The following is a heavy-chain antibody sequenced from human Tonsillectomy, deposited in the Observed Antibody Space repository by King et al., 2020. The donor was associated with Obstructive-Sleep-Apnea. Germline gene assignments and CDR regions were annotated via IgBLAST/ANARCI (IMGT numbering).Heavy chain of an antibody. Sequence: VQLVESGGGVVQPGRSLRLSCAASGFTFSSYGMHWVRQAPGKGLEWVAVISYDGSNKYYADSVKGRFTISRDNSKNTLYLQMNSLRAEDTAVYYCAKDRSYEGYYYYYGMDVWGQGTTVTVSS. J-gene: IGHJ6*02. CDR3: AKDRSYEGYYYYYGMDV. V-gene: IGHV3-30*18. D-gene: IGHD3-16*02. CDR1: GFTFSSYG. CDR2: ISYDGSNK.